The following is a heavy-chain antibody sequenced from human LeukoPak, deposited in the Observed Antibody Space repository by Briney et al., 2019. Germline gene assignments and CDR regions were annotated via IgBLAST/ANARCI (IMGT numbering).Heavy chain of an antibody. CDR1: GGSISSGSYY. CDR3: ARERVAATNGFDY. CDR2: IYTSGST. D-gene: IGHD2-15*01. Sequence: PSETLSLTCTVSGGSISSGSYYWSWIRQPAGKGLEWIGRIYTSGSTNYNPSLKSRVTISVDTSKNQFSLKQSSVTAADTAVYYCARERVAATNGFDYWGQGTLVTVSS. J-gene: IGHJ4*02. V-gene: IGHV4-61*02.